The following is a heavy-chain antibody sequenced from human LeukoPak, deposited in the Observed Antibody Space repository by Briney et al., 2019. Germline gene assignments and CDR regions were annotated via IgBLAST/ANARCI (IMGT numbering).Heavy chain of an antibody. J-gene: IGHJ3*02. CDR3: ARDSHGYCSGGSCYSNAFDI. V-gene: IGHV4-39*07. CDR2: IYYSGST. CDR1: GGSISSSSYY. Sequence: SETLSLTCTVSGGSISSSSYYWGWIRQPPGKGLEWIGSIYYSGSTYYSPSLKSRVTISVDTSKNQFSLKLSSVTAADTAVYYCARDSHGYCSGGSCYSNAFDIWGQGTMVTVSS. D-gene: IGHD2-15*01.